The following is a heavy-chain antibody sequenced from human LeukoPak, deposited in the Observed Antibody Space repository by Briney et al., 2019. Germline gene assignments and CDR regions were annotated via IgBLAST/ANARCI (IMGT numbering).Heavy chain of an antibody. CDR2: IYSGGST. CDR1: GFTVSSNY. D-gene: IGHD4-17*01. V-gene: IGHV3-53*01. CDR3: ARASTGDYGPFDY. Sequence: PGGSLRLSCAASGFTVSSNYMSWVRQAPGKGLEWVSVIYSGGSTYYADPVKGRFTISRDNSKNTLYLQMNSLRAEDTAVYYCARASTGDYGPFDYWGQGTLVTVSS. J-gene: IGHJ4*02.